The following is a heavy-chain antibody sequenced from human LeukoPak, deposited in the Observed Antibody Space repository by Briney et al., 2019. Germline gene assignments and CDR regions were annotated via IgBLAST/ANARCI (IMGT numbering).Heavy chain of an antibody. D-gene: IGHD3-22*01. CDR1: GGSISSYY. J-gene: IGHJ4*02. CDR3: ARALSYYYDQRGYFDY. Sequence: SETLSLTCTVSGGSISSYYWSWVRQPPGKGLGWHGYIYYSGSTTYNPSLKSRVTISVDTSKNQFSLKLSSVTAADTAVYYCARALSYYYDQRGYFDYWGQGTLVTVSS. CDR2: IYYSGST. V-gene: IGHV4-59*01.